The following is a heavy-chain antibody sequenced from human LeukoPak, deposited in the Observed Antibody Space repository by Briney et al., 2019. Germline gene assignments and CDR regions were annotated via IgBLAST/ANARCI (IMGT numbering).Heavy chain of an antibody. D-gene: IGHD2-2*01. CDR1: GGTLRDSA. Sequence: ASVKVSCKISGGTLRDSAITWVRQAPGQGLEWMGGIIPTFGRANFAQRFQGRVMITADMSTNIVYRELNGLRSEDTAVYYCARDGDAIVVGPSSSHRHSKGLDVWGEGTTVTVSS. J-gene: IGHJ6*04. V-gene: IGHV1-69*06. CDR2: IIPTFGRA. CDR3: ARDGDAIVVGPSSSHRHSKGLDV.